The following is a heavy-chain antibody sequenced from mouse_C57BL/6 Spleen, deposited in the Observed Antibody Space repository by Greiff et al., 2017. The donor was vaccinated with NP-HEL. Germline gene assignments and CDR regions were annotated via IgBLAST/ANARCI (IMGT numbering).Heavy chain of an antibody. Sequence: VQLQQSGPELAKPGASVKISCKASGYAFSSSWMNWVKQRPGKGLEWIGRIYPGDGDTNYNGKFKGKATLTADKSSSTAYMQLSSLTSEDSAVYFCARSTHYGSSPFAYWGKGTLVTVSA. J-gene: IGHJ3*01. CDR3: ARSTHYGSSPFAY. CDR2: IYPGDGDT. V-gene: IGHV1-82*01. D-gene: IGHD1-1*01. CDR1: GYAFSSSW.